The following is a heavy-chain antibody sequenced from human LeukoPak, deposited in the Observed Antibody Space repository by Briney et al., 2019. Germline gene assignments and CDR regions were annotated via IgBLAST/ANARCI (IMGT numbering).Heavy chain of an antibody. CDR2: ITAYNGNT. V-gene: IGHV1-18*04. CDR1: GYSFTSYA. CDR3: ARDPLRSSWSTYNNAMDV. D-gene: IGHD6-13*01. J-gene: IGHJ6*02. Sequence: ASVKVSWKASGYSFTSYAINWVRQAPGQGLVWRGGITAYNGNTEYSQKVQGRVTMTTDASTSTAYMQLVSLTFDDAAVYYCARDPLRSSWSTYNNAMDVWGQGTTVTVS.